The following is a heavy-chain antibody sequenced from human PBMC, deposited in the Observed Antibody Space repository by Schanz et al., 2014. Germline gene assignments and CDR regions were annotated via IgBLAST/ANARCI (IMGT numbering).Heavy chain of an antibody. V-gene: IGHV3-33*08. J-gene: IGHJ5*02. Sequence: QVQLVESGGGVVQPGRSLRLSCAASGFTLSSYGMHWVRQAPGKGLEWVAFINSDGTKRFYADSVKSRFTISRDNSRNTLYLQMNSLRAEDTAVYYCTRDVRLDRRGNWFDPWGQGTLVTVSS. CDR2: INSDGTKR. CDR1: GFTLSSYG. D-gene: IGHD1-1*01. CDR3: TRDVRLDRRGNWFDP.